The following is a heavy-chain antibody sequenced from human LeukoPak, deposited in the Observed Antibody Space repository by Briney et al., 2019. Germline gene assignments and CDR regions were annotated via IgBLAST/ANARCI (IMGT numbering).Heavy chain of an antibody. J-gene: IGHJ4*02. CDR3: AREAEYSSGWYWTQFPFAPYFDY. CDR2: IIPNSGGT. V-gene: IGHV1-2*02. CDR1: GGTFSSYA. D-gene: IGHD6-19*01. Sequence: ASVKVSCKASGGTFSSYAISWVRQAPGQGLEWMGGIIPNSGGTNYAQKFQGRVTMTRDTSISTAYMELSRLRSDDTAVYYCAREAEYSSGWYWTQFPFAPYFDYWGQGTLVTVSS.